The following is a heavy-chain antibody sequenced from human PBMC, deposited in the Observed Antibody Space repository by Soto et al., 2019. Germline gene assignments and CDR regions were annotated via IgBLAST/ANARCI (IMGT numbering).Heavy chain of an antibody. CDR2: INHSGST. CDR3: GTNSIASSRTFDS. J-gene: IGHJ4*02. CDR1: GGSFSGYY. V-gene: IGHV4-34*01. D-gene: IGHD6-6*01. Sequence: PSETLSLTCAVYGGSFSGYYWSWIRQPPGKGLEWIGEINHSGSTNYNPSLKSRVTISVDTSKNQFSLKLSSVTAADTAVYYCGTNSIASSRTFDSWGQGTLVTVSS.